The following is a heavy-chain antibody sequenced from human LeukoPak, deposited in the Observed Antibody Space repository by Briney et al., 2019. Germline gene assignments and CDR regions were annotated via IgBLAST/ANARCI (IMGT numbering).Heavy chain of an antibody. V-gene: IGHV3-23*01. Sequence: GGSLRLSCAASGFTFSSYAMSWVRQAPGKGLEWVSAISGSGGSTYYADSVKGRFTISRDNSKNTLYLQMNSLRAEDTAVYYCARDASYYVSYYYGMDVWGQGTTVTVSS. CDR2: ISGSGGST. CDR1: GFTFSSYA. CDR3: ARDASYYVSYYYGMDV. D-gene: IGHD1-26*01. J-gene: IGHJ6*02.